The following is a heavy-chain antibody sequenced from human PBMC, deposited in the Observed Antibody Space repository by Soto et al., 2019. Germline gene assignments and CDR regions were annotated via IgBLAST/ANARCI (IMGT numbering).Heavy chain of an antibody. V-gene: IGHV2-5*02. CDR2: IYWDDDQ. Sequence: QITLKESGPMLVKPTQTLTLTCTVSGFSLSTSGVGVGWIRQPPGKALEWLALIYWDDDQRYSPSLKNRLTVTKDTSKDQVVLTMNNMDPVDTGTYYCALRPPMFRGVCIDGFDIWGQGTRVTVSS. D-gene: IGHD3-10*01. CDR1: GFSLSTSGVG. J-gene: IGHJ3*02. CDR3: ALRPPMFRGVCIDGFDI.